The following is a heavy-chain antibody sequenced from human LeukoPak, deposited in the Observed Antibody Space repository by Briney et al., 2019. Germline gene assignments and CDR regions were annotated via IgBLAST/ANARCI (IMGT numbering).Heavy chain of an antibody. J-gene: IGHJ4*02. CDR1: GFTFSYAW. Sequence: GGSLRLSCAASGFTFSYAWMTWVRQAPGKGLEWVSRIKSKPDNGTTDYAAPVKGRFTISRDDSKNTLYLQMNSLKTDDTAVYFCTVDPEVYYFDYWGQGTLVTVSS. CDR3: TVDPEVYYFDY. CDR2: IKSKPDNGTT. V-gene: IGHV3-15*01. D-gene: IGHD2-8*01.